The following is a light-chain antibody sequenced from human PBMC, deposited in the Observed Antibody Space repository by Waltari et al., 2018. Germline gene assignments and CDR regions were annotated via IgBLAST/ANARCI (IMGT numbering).Light chain of an antibody. CDR1: NSDVGSYNY. CDR3: SSYAGNDLVI. Sequence: QSALTQPASVSGSPGQSITISCTGTNSDVGSYNYVSWYQQHPGKAPQLMIYGVTNRPSGLSNRFSGSKSGNTASLTITELQAEDEADYYCSSYAGNDLVIFGGGTKLTVL. J-gene: IGLJ2*01. CDR2: GVT. V-gene: IGLV2-14*01.